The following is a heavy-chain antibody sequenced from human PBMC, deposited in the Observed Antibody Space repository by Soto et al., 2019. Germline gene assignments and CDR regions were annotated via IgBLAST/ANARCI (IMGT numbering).Heavy chain of an antibody. CDR1: GFTFSTYA. CDR3: AKNWDTTSRSSSH. J-gene: IGHJ4*02. CDR2: ISGTGGST. Sequence: PGGSLRLSCAASGFTFSTYAMSWVRQAPGKGLEWVSAISGTGGSTYYADSVKGRFTISRDNSKNTLYLQMNSLRAEDTAVYYCAKNWDTTSRSSSHWGQGTLVTVSS. D-gene: IGHD6-6*01. V-gene: IGHV3-23*01.